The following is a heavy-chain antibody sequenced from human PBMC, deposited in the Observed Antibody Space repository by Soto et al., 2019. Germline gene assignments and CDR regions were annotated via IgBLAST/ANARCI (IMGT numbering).Heavy chain of an antibody. V-gene: IGHV3-23*01. J-gene: IGHJ4*02. CDR1: GFTFRSYA. Sequence: EVQVLESGGGLVQPGGTLRHSCAAAGFTFRSYAMSWVRQAPGKGLEWVSAISGSGGSTYYADSVKGRFTISRDNSKNTLYLQMNSLRAEDTAVYYCAKYQEGYSGSYYGYWGQGTLVTVSS. CDR3: AKYQEGYSGSYYGY. CDR2: ISGSGGST. D-gene: IGHD1-26*01.